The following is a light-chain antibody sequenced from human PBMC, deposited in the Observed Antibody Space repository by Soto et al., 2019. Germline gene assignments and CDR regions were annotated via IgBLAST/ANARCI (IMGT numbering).Light chain of an antibody. CDR2: DAS. J-gene: IGKJ2*01. CDR1: QSVSSD. Sequence: EIVLTQSPATLSLSPGERATLSCRASQSVSSDFAWYQQKPGQAPRLLLYDASNRATGIPARFSGSGSGTDFTLTISSLEPEDFAVYYCQQRSNWPPYTFGQGTKLELK. CDR3: QQRSNWPPYT. V-gene: IGKV3-11*01.